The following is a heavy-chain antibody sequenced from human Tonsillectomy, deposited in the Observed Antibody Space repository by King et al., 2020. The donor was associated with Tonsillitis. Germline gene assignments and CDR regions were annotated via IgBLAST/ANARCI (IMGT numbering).Heavy chain of an antibody. D-gene: IGHD4-17*01. CDR1: GYSFTDYW. CDR3: ARHYRAYGDYVDAFHI. V-gene: IGHV5-51*01. CDR2: IYSGDSDI. J-gene: IGHJ3*02. Sequence: QLVQSGAEVKKPGDSLKISCKGSGYSFTDYWIGWVRQRPGKGLEWIGVIYSGDSDITDSLSFQGQATISADKSISTAYLQWSGLLVSDTAMNYFARHYRAYGDYVDAFHIWGRGTMVTVSS.